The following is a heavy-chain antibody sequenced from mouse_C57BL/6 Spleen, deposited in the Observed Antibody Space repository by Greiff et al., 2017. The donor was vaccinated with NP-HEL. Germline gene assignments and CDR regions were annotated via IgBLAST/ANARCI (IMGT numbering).Heavy chain of an antibody. CDR1: GYTFTSYW. D-gene: IGHD2-5*01. CDR2: IDPSDSYT. CDR3: ARRYYSNYGAMDY. Sequence: QVQLQQSGAELVMPGASVKLSCKASGYTFTSYWMHWVKQRPGQGLEWIGEIDPSDSYTNYNQKFKGKSTLTVDKSSSTAYMQLSSLTSEDSAVYYCARRYYSNYGAMDYWGQGTSVTVSS. V-gene: IGHV1-69*01. J-gene: IGHJ4*01.